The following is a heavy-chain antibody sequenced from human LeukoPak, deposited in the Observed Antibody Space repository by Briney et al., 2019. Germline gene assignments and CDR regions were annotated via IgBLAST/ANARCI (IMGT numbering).Heavy chain of an antibody. CDR3: ARGSYDYGDYVPYYYYMDV. D-gene: IGHD4-17*01. CDR2: ISSSSSYI. Sequence: GGSLRLSCAASGFTFSSYSMNWVRQAPGEGLEWVSSISSSSSYIYYADSVKGRFTISRDNAKNSLYLQMNSLRAEDTAVYYCARGSYDYGDYVPYYYYMDVWGKGTTVTVSS. CDR1: GFTFSSYS. J-gene: IGHJ6*03. V-gene: IGHV3-21*01.